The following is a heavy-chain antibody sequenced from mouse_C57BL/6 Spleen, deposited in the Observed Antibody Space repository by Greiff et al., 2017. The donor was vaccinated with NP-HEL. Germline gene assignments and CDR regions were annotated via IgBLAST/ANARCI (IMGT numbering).Heavy chain of an antibody. CDR1: GFTFSDYY. CDR3: ARHNYLYYAMDY. CDR2: ISNGGGST. Sequence: EVHLVESGGGLVQPGGSLKLSCAASGFTFSDYYMYWVRQTPEKRLEWVAYISNGGGSTYYPDTVKGRFTISRDNAKNTLYLQMSRLKSEDTAMYYCARHNYLYYAMDYWGQGTSVTVSS. V-gene: IGHV5-12*01. J-gene: IGHJ4*01. D-gene: IGHD2-1*01.